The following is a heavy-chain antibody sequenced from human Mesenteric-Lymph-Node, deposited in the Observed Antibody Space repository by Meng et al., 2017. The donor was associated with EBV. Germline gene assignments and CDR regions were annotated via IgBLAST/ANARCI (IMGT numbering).Heavy chain of an antibody. CDR2: VYHSGSA. D-gene: IGHD5-18*01. CDR1: GGSISSSNW. CDR3: ARVGYNYVYYFDY. J-gene: IGHJ4*02. Sequence: QVQLQESGPGLVKPSGPLSLTCAVSGGSISSSNWWSWVRQPPGKGLEWIGEVYHSGSANYNPSLKSRVTISVDKSKNQFSLNLSSVTAADTAVYYCARVGYNYVYYFDYWGQGTLVTVSS. V-gene: IGHV4-4*02.